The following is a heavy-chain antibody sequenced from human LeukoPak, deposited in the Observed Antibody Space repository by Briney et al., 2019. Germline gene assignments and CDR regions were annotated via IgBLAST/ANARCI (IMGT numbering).Heavy chain of an antibody. V-gene: IGHV1-2*02. J-gene: IGHJ3*01. D-gene: IGHD6-19*01. CDR2: INLDTAGT. Sequence: ASVKVSCKASGYTFTGYHIHWVRQAPGQGLEWMSSINLDTAGTEYPQKFQGRVTVTRDTPVTTAYMELSTLRFDDTATYYCAIEPTGSGHPGDVWGQGTIVTVSS. CDR1: GYTFTGYH. CDR3: AIEPTGSGHPGDV.